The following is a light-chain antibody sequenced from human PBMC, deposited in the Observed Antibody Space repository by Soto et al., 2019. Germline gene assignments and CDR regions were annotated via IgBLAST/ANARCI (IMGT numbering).Light chain of an antibody. CDR2: AAS. CDR3: QQSYITPPWT. Sequence: DIPMTQSPSSLSASVGDRVTITCRASQSISSYLNWYQQKPGKAPKLLIYAASTLQSGVPSRFSGSGSGRDFTLTINSLQPEDFATYYCQQSYITPPWTFGQGTKVEIK. CDR1: QSISSY. J-gene: IGKJ1*01. V-gene: IGKV1-39*01.